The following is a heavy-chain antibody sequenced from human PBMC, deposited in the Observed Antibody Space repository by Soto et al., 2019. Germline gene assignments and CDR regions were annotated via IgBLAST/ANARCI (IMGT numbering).Heavy chain of an antibody. D-gene: IGHD2-15*01. CDR1: GGSISSGGYY. J-gene: IGHJ4*02. CDR3: ASARSSGCSGGSCNFDY. V-gene: IGHV4-31*03. Sequence: PSETLSLTCTVSGGSISSGGYYWSWIRQHPGKGLECIGYIYYRGSTYYNPSLKSRVTTSVDTSKNQFSLKLSSVTAADTAVYYCASARSSGCSGGSCNFDYWGQGALVTVSS. CDR2: IYYRGST.